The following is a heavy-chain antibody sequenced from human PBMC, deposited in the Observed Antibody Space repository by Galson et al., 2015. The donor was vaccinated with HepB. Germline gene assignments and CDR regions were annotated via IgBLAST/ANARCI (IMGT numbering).Heavy chain of an antibody. CDR2: LSSGSSYT. V-gene: IGHV3-11*05. J-gene: IGHJ4*02. CDR3: ARGSGEFQNYVPGTNYKY. Sequence: SLRLSCAASGFTFSDYYMSWIRLAPGKGLEWISYLSSGSSYTLPADSVKGRFTVSRDNAKKSVYLQMNSLRAEDTAVYYCARGSGEFQNYVPGTNYKYWGQGTLVTVSS. CDR1: GFTFSDYY. D-gene: IGHD3-10*01.